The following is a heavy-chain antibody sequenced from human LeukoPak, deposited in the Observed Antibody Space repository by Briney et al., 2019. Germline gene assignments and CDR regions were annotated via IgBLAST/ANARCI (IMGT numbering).Heavy chain of an antibody. J-gene: IGHJ3*02. CDR3: ARDREVGSTDDAFDI. CDR2: INPNSGGA. Sequence: SVKVSCKASGYTFTGYYMHWVRQAPGQGLEWMGRINPNSGGANYAQKFQGRVTMTRDTSISTAYMELSGLRSDDTAVYYCARDREVGSTDDAFDIWGQGTRVIVSS. CDR1: GYTFTGYY. V-gene: IGHV1-2*06. D-gene: IGHD1-26*01.